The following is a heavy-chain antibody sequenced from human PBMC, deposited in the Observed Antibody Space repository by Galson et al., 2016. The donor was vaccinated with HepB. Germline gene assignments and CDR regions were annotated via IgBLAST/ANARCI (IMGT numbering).Heavy chain of an antibody. Sequence: SLRLSCAASGFSFFSSYDMSWVRQAPGKGLEWVSVIRGTDSNAYYADSVKGRFSISRDNSKNTLYLQMNSLRAEDTAIYYCAKLAVASIDCWGQGTLVTVSS. J-gene: IGHJ4*02. CDR3: AKLAVASIDC. CDR1: GFSFFSSYD. V-gene: IGHV3-23*01. CDR2: IRGTDSNA. D-gene: IGHD6-19*01.